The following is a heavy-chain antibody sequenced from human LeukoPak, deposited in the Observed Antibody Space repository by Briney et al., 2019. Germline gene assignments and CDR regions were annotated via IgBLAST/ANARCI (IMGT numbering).Heavy chain of an antibody. D-gene: IGHD6-6*01. Sequence: PSETLSLTCAVYGGSFSGYYWSWIRQPPGKGLEWIGEINHSGSTNYNPSLKSRVTISVDTCKNQFSLKLSSVTAADTAVYYCARVVAARRRFDYWGQGTLVTVSS. V-gene: IGHV4-34*01. CDR2: INHSGST. CDR3: ARVVAARRRFDY. CDR1: GGSFSGYY. J-gene: IGHJ4*02.